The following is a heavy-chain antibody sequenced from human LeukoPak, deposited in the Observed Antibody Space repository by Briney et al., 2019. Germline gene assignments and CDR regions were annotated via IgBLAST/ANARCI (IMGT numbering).Heavy chain of an antibody. CDR1: GFTFSNYH. D-gene: IGHD2-21*02. CDR3: SRVVQDVTGADY. CDR2: IHSTSGSI. Sequence: GGSLRLSCAASGFTFSNYHMNWVRQAPGEGLEWLSYIHSTSGSIHYADSVKGRFTISRDNAKNSLCLQINSLRAEDTAVYYCSRVVQDVTGADYWGRGVLVIVSS. V-gene: IGHV3-48*01. J-gene: IGHJ4*02.